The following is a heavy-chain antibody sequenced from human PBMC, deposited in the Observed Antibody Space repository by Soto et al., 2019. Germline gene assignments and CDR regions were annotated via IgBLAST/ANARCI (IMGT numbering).Heavy chain of an antibody. CDR2: IRPDGGEE. J-gene: IGHJ3*02. Sequence: EVQLVESGGGLVQPGGSLRLSCVASGFTFSTFWMTWVRQAPGKGLEWVANIRPDGGEESYGESVRGRFTISRDNSKNAQFLQMHSLRDEDTDVYYCGREGYRLGDFDIMGQGTMVTVSS. V-gene: IGHV3-7*01. CDR1: GFTFSTFW. CDR3: GREGYRLGDFDI. D-gene: IGHD1-1*01.